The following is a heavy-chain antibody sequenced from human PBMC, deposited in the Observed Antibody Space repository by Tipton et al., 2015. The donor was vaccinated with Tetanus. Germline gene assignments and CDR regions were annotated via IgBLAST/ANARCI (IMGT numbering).Heavy chain of an antibody. J-gene: IGHJ4*02. V-gene: IGHV4-34*01. CDR3: ARYGNSSGYYFNTGNSYYFDY. CDR2: INHSGST. D-gene: IGHD3-22*01. Sequence: TLSLTCAVYGGSFSGYYWSWIRQPPGKGLEWIGEINHSGSTNYNPSLKSRVTISVDTSKNQFSLKLSSVTAAETAVYYCARYGNSSGYYFNTGNSYYFDYWGQGTLVTVSS. CDR1: GGSFSGYY.